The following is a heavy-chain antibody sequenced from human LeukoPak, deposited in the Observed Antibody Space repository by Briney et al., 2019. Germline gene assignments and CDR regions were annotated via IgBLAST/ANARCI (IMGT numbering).Heavy chain of an antibody. Sequence: AGGSLRLSCAASGFTFDDYAMHWVRQAPGKGLEWVSGINWNSGSIGYADSVKGRFTISRDNAKNSLYLQMNSLRAEDTALYYCAKDIGSSGYYYPDYWGQGTLVTVSS. CDR1: GFTFDDYA. CDR2: INWNSGSI. J-gene: IGHJ4*02. D-gene: IGHD3-22*01. V-gene: IGHV3-9*01. CDR3: AKDIGSSGYYYPDY.